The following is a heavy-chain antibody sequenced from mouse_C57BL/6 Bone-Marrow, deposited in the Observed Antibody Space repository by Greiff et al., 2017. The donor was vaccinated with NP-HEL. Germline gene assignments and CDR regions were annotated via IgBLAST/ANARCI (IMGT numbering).Heavy chain of an antibody. CDR3: ASPYDYDVAWFAY. J-gene: IGHJ3*01. V-gene: IGHV5-6*02. CDR2: ISSGGSYT. D-gene: IGHD2-4*01. CDR1: GFTFSSYG. Sequence: DVMLVESGGDLVKPGGSLKLSCAASGFTFSSYGMSWVRQTPDKRLAWVATISSGGSYTYYPDRVKARFTLSRDNAKNTLYLQMSSLKSEDTAMYYCASPYDYDVAWFAYWGQGTLVTVSA.